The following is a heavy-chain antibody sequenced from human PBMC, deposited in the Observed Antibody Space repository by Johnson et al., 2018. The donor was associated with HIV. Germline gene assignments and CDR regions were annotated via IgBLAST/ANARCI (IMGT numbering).Heavy chain of an antibody. J-gene: IGHJ3*02. CDR3: ARARGEGAARTDAFDI. D-gene: IGHD6-6*01. CDR2: INWNGGST. Sequence: VQLMESGGGVVRPGGSLRLSCVASGFTFDDYDMTWVRQAPGKGLAWVSGINWNGGSTGYADSVKGRFTISRDNAKNSLYLQMNSLRAEDTALYYCARARGEGAARTDAFDIWGQGTMVTVSS. CDR1: GFTFDDYD. V-gene: IGHV3-20*04.